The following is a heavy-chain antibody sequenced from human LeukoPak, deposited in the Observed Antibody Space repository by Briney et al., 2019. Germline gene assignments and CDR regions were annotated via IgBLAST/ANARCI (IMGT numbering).Heavy chain of an antibody. CDR3: ARVVGAASY. V-gene: IGHV4-34*01. D-gene: IGHD1-26*01. CDR1: GGSFSGYY. CDR2: INHSGST. Sequence: SETLSLTCAVYGGSFSGYYWSWIRQPPGKGLEWIGEINHSGSTNYNPSLKSRVTISVDTSKNQFSLKLSSVTAADTAVYYCARVVGAASYWGQGTLVTVSS. J-gene: IGHJ4*02.